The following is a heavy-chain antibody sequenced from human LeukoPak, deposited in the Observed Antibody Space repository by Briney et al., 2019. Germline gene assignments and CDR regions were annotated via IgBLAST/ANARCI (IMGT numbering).Heavy chain of an antibody. Sequence: SVKVSCKASGGTFSSYAISWVRQAPGQGLEWMGRIIPIFGIANYAQKFQGRVTITADKSTSTAYMELSSLRSEDTAVYYCARLWFGEFTFDYWGQGTLVTVSS. J-gene: IGHJ4*02. V-gene: IGHV1-69*04. CDR3: ARLWFGEFTFDY. CDR1: GGTFSSYA. CDR2: IIPIFGIA. D-gene: IGHD3-10*01.